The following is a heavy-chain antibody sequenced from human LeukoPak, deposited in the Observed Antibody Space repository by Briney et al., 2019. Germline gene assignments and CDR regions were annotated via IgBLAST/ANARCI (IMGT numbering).Heavy chain of an antibody. V-gene: IGHV1-69*05. CDR3: ARAGGSARPGGYYFDY. CDR1: GGTFSSYA. Sequence: SVKVSCTASGGTFSSYAISWVRQAPGQGLEWMGGIIPIFGTANYAQKFQGRVTITTDESTSTAYMELSSLRSEDTAVYYCARAGGSARPGGYYFDYWGQGTLVTVSS. CDR2: IIPIFGTA. J-gene: IGHJ4*02. D-gene: IGHD3-10*01.